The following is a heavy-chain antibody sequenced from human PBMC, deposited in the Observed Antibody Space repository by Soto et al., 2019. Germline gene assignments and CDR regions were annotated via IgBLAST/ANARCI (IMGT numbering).Heavy chain of an antibody. V-gene: IGHV3-23*01. D-gene: IGHD2-15*01. CDR2: ISGSGGNT. CDR1: GFTFSSYA. CDR3: AREELYYFNY. J-gene: IGHJ4*02. Sequence: GGSLRLSCAASGFTFSSYAMSWVRQAPGKGLEWVSAISGSGGNTYYADSVKGRFTISRDNSKNTLSLQMNSLREEDTAIYYCAREELYYFNYWGQGTLVTVSS.